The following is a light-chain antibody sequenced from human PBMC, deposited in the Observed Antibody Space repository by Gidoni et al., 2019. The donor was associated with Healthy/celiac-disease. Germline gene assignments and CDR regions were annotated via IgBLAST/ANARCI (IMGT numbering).Light chain of an antibody. CDR3: QQYNNWPPWT. J-gene: IGKJ1*01. V-gene: IGKV3-15*01. CDR1: QSVSSN. CDR2: GAS. Sequence: EIVMTQSPATLSVSPGERATLSCRASQSVSSNLAWYQQKPGQAPRLLIYGASTRATGIPARFSGSGSWTEFTLTISSLQSEDFAVYYCQQYNNWPPWTFXXXTKVEIK.